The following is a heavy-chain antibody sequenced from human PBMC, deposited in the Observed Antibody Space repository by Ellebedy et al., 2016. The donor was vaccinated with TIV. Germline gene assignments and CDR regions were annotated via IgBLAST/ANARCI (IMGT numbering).Heavy chain of an antibody. D-gene: IGHD3-10*01. V-gene: IGHV4-39*01. CDR1: GGSISSSSYY. CDR2: IYYDGST. Sequence: SETLSLXXTVSGGSISSSSYYWGWIRQPPGKGLEWIGRIYYDGSTYYNPSLKSRVTISVDTSKNLFSLKLHSVTAADTAVYNGARHKQVRGIIGARVYGMDVWGQGTTVTVSS. CDR3: ARHKQVRGIIGARVYGMDV. J-gene: IGHJ6*02.